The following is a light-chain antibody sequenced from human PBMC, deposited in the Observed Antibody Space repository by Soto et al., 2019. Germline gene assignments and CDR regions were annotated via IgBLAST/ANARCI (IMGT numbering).Light chain of an antibody. CDR3: QQYNSYAWT. J-gene: IGKJ1*01. V-gene: IGKV1-5*03. CDR2: KAS. CDR1: QSISSW. Sequence: DIQMTQSPSTLSASVGDRVTITCRASQSISSWLAWYQQKPGKAPKLLIYKASSLESGVPSRFSGSGSGPEFTLTISSLQPDDFATYYCQQYNSYAWTFGQGTKVEI.